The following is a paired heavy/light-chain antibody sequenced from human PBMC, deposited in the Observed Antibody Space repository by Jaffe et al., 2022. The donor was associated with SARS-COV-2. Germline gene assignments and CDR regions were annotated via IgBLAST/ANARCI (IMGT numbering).Light chain of an antibody. J-gene: IGKJ4*01. CDR3: QQYHNLPLT. V-gene: IGKV1-33*01. CDR2: GTS. Sequence: DIQMTQSPSSLSASVGDRVTLTCQASQDISTFLNWFQQRPGKAPKLLIYGTSNLETGVPSRFSGGGSGTDFTLTISSLQPEDIATYYCQQYHNLPLTFGGGTKVEI. CDR1: QDISTF.
Heavy chain of an antibody. J-gene: IGHJ4*02. CDR1: GFTFGDYA. D-gene: IGHD1-26*01. CDR2: IRSKLYGGAR. Sequence: EVQLVESGGGLVQPGRSLRLSCTASGFTFGDYAMSWVRQAPGKGLEWVGFIRSKLYGGAREYAASVKGRFIISRDDSKGIAYLQMNSLKIEDTAMYYCTRERELLDYWGQGTLVTVSS. CDR3: TRERELLDY. V-gene: IGHV3-49*04.